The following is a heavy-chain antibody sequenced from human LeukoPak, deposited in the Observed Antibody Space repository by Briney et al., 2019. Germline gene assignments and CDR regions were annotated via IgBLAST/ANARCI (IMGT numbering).Heavy chain of an antibody. V-gene: IGHV4-59*01. J-gene: IGHJ5*02. Sequence: SETLSLTCDVSGGSITTYYWSWIRQPPGKGLEWIGYIYYSGSTNYNPSLKSRVTISVDTSKNQFSLKLSSVTAADTAVYYCARDARPQSRYCSGGSCPFDPWGQGTLVTVSS. D-gene: IGHD2-15*01. CDR1: GGSITTYY. CDR3: ARDARPQSRYCSGGSCPFDP. CDR2: IYYSGST.